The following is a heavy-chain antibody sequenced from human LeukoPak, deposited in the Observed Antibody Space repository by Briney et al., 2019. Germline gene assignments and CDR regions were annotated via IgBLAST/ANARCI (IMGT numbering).Heavy chain of an antibody. CDR3: ARSLIDYGGSYDAFDI. J-gene: IGHJ3*02. CDR1: GYTFNGYY. CDR2: ITPILGTA. D-gene: IGHD4-23*01. V-gene: IGHV1-69*10. Sequence: SVKVSCKSSGYTFNGYYMHWVRQAPGQGLEWMGGITPILGTANYAQKFQGRVTINADQSTSTAYMELSSLRSEDTAVYYCARSLIDYGGSYDAFDIWGQGTMVTISS.